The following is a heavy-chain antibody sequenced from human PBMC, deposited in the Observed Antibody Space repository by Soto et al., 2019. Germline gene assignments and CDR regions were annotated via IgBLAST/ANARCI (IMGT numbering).Heavy chain of an antibody. V-gene: IGHV1-46*01. J-gene: IGHJ4*02. CDR3: ASGGNPGLFDY. CDR2: INPSGGST. CDR1: GYTFTSYY. Sequence: ASLKVSCKASGYTFTSYYMHWVRQAPGQGLEWMGIINPSGGSTSYAQKFQGRVTMTRDTSTSTVYMELSSLRSEDTAVYYCASGGNPGLFDYWGQGTLVTVSS. D-gene: IGHD2-15*01.